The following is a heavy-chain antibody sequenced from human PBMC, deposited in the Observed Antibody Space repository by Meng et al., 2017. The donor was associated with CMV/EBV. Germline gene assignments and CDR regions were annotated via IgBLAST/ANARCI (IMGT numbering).Heavy chain of an antibody. CDR1: GGTFTGYY. V-gene: IGHV1-2*02. CDR3: ARDWVVPAALDY. D-gene: IGHD2-2*01. Sequence: ASVKVSCKASGGTFTGYYMHWVRQAPGQGLEWMGWIKPNSGGTNYAQKCQGRVTMTRDTSISTAYMELSRLRADDTAVYYCARDWVVPAALDYWGQGTLVTVSS. CDR2: IKPNSGGT. J-gene: IGHJ4*02.